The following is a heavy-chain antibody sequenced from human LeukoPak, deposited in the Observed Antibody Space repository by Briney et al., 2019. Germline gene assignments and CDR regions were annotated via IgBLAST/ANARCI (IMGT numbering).Heavy chain of an antibody. J-gene: IGHJ4*02. CDR1: GGSISSYY. D-gene: IGHD6-13*01. Sequence: KPSETLSLTCTVSGGSISSYYWSWIRQPPGKGLEWIGYIYYSGSTNYNPSLRSRVTISVDTSKNQFSLKLTSVTAADTAVYYCARPPGIAAAGTAFYFDYWGQGTLVTVSS. CDR3: ARPPGIAAAGTAFYFDY. CDR2: IYYSGST. V-gene: IGHV4-59*01.